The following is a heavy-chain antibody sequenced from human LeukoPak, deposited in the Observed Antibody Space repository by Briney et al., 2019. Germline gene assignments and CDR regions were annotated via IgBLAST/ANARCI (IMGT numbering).Heavy chain of an antibody. CDR3: ARQGGIAAPWDY. D-gene: IGHD6-13*01. V-gene: IGHV1-8*03. CDR1: GYTFTKYD. CDR2: MNPNSGNT. Sequence: ASVTVSYKASGYTFTKYDINWVRQATGEGLEGMGWMNPNSGNTGYAQKFQGRVTITRNTSISTAYVELSSLRSEDTAVYYCARQGGIAAPWDYWGQGTLVTVSS. J-gene: IGHJ4*02.